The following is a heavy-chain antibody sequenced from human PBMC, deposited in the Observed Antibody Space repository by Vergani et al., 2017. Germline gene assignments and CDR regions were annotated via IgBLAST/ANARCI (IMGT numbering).Heavy chain of an antibody. D-gene: IGHD3-22*01. V-gene: IGHV1-69*13. Sequence: QVQLVQSGAEVKKPGASVKVSCKASGYTFTSYAISWVRQAPGQGLEWLGRIIPIFGTANYAQKFQGRVTITADESTSTAYMELSSLRSEDTAVYYCARDAILDYYDSSGYYPPFGPWGQGTLVTVSS. J-gene: IGHJ5*02. CDR3: ARDAILDYYDSSGYYPPFGP. CDR1: GYTFTSYA. CDR2: IIPIFGTA.